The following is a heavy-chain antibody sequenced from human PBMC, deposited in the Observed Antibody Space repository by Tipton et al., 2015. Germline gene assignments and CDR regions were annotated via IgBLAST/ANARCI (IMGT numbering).Heavy chain of an antibody. CDR1: GASVTSGG. CDR2: ISYSGST. D-gene: IGHD3-3*01. J-gene: IGHJ4*02. V-gene: IGHV4-61*03. CDR3: AGHLAYRDTWSAQGF. Sequence: QLVQSGAEVKPSETLSLTCSVSGASVTSGGWSWIRQPPGKGLQWIGYISYSGSTNYHPSLNSRVIISVDTPKNHFSLKLTSVTAADTAVYYCAGHLAYRDTWSAQGFWGQGTLVTVSS.